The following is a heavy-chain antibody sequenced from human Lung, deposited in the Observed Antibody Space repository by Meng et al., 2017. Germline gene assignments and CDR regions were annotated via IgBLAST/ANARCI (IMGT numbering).Heavy chain of an antibody. CDR2: TNHSGST. J-gene: IGHJ4*02. D-gene: IGHD4-11*01. Sequence: VQLQQWGGGLLKPWETLPLTGVGSGWSFIHYDWSWIRQPPGKGLEWIGETNHSGSTNYNPSLESRATISVDTSQNNLSLKLSSVTAADSAVYYCARGPTTMAHDFDYWGQGTLVTVSS. V-gene: IGHV4-34*01. CDR3: ARGPTTMAHDFDY. CDR1: GWSFIHYD.